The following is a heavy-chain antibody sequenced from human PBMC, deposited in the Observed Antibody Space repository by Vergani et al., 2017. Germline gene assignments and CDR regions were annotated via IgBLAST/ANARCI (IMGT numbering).Heavy chain of an antibody. V-gene: IGHV5-51*01. Sequence: EVQLVQSGAEVKKPGESLTISCKVSGYSFTSYWIGWVRQMPGKGLEWMGIIYPGDSDTRYSPSFQGQVPISADKSISTAYLQWSSLKASDTAMYYCARQPISGSYSLWFDPWGQGTLVIVSS. CDR2: IYPGDSDT. CDR3: ARQPISGSYSLWFDP. CDR1: GYSFTSYW. D-gene: IGHD1-26*01. J-gene: IGHJ5*02.